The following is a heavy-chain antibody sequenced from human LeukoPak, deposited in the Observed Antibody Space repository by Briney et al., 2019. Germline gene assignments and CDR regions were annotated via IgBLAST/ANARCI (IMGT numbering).Heavy chain of an antibody. J-gene: IGHJ4*02. Sequence: SETLSLTCTVSGGSMRSHYWSWIRQPPGKGLEWIGYIYYSVTTNYNPSLKSRVAISIDTSTYQFSLKLSSVTAADTAVYYRARGGSSGWYVDYWGQGTLVTVSS. CDR2: IYYSVTT. CDR3: ARGGSSGWYVDY. D-gene: IGHD6-19*01. V-gene: IGHV4-59*11. CDR1: GGSMRSHY.